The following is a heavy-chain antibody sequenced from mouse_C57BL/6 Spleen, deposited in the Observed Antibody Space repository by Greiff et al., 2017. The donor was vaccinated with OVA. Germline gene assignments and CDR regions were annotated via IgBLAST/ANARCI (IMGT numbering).Heavy chain of an antibody. CDR2: IDPANGNT. V-gene: IGHV14-3*01. D-gene: IGHD2-5*01. Sequence: EVQLKQSVAELVRPGASVKLSCTASGFNFKNTYMHWVKQRPEQGLEWIGRIDPANGNTKYAPKFQGKATITADTSSNTAYLQLSSLTSEDTASYYCARGDSNYAYWGQGTTLTVSS. CDR3: ARGDSNYAY. J-gene: IGHJ2*01. CDR1: GFNFKNTY.